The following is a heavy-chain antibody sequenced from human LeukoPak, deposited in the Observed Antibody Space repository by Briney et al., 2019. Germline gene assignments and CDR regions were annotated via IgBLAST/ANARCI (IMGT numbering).Heavy chain of an antibody. J-gene: IGHJ4*02. CDR1: GYTFTDYG. Sequence: GASVKVSCKASGYTFTDYGFSWVRQAPGQGLEWMGWISAYNGDTNYAQKLQGRVTMTTDTSTSTAYMELRSLRSDDTAMYYCARIVLTAVVAAIHQNLDYWGQGTLVTVSS. V-gene: IGHV1-18*01. CDR2: ISAYNGDT. D-gene: IGHD2-2*02. CDR3: ARIVLTAVVAAIHQNLDY.